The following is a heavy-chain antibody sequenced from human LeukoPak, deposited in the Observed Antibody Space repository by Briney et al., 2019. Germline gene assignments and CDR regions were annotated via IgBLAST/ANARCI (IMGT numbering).Heavy chain of an antibody. J-gene: IGHJ6*02. CDR2: ISDSGGST. CDR1: GFSFSSYA. V-gene: IGHV3-23*01. Sequence: GGSLRLSCAASGFSFSSYAMNWVRHAPGKGLEWVSVISDSGGSTYYADSVKDRFTISRDNSKNTLYLQMNSLRAEDTAMYYCAKAHADGSGSFLRPLDVWGQGTTVTVSS. CDR3: AKAHADGSGSFLRPLDV. D-gene: IGHD3-10*01.